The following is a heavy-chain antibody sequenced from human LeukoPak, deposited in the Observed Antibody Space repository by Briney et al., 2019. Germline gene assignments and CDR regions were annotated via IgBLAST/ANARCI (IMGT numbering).Heavy chain of an antibody. D-gene: IGHD3-22*01. Sequence: GGSLRLSCATSGFTFSTYWMSWVRQAPGKGLEWVANIKQDGSEKYYVDSVKGRFTISRDSAKNSLYLQMNSLRAEDTAVYYCARFGRHDSSGYLIDYWGQGTLVTVSS. V-gene: IGHV3-7*01. J-gene: IGHJ4*02. CDR1: GFTFSTYW. CDR2: IKQDGSEK. CDR3: ARFGRHDSSGYLIDY.